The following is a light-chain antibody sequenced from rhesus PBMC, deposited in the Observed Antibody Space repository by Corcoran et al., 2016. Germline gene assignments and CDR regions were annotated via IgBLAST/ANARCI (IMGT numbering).Light chain of an antibody. CDR2: KAS. Sequence: DIQMTQSPSSLSASVGDTVTITCRASQGISSWLAWYQQKPGKAPKLLIYKASSLQSGVPSRFSGSGSGTDVTLTSSSLQSEDFATYYCQQYSSRPFTFGPGTKLDIK. J-gene: IGKJ3*01. V-gene: IGKV1-22*01. CDR1: QGISSW. CDR3: QQYSSRPFT.